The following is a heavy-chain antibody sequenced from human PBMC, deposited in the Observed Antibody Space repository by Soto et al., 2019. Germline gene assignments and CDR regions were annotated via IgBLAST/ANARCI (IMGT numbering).Heavy chain of an antibody. J-gene: IGHJ4*02. V-gene: IGHV4-30-2*01. D-gene: IGHD2-2*01. CDR3: ASDPPAPDY. CDR1: GDSISSAAYS. CDR2: NPHTGSI. Sequence: QLQLQESGSGLVKSSETLSLTCAVSGDSISSAAYSWNWIRQPPGKGLEWIGYNPHTGSIYYNPSLKCRVTISVDRSKHQSSLKLTSVTAADTAVYYCASDPPAPDYWGQGTLVTVSS.